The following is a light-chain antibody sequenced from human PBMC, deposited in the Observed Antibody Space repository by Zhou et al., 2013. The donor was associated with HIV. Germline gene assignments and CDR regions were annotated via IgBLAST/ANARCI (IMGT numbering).Light chain of an antibody. Sequence: DVQVTQSPPTLSASVGDRVTITCRASQFISNWLAWYQHKPGKAPKLLIYKASSLQSGVPSRFRGSGFGTDFTLTISSLQPDDFATYYCQQYNSYSRTFGQGTKVE. V-gene: IGKV1-5*03. CDR3: QQYNSYSRT. CDR2: KAS. CDR1: QFISNW. J-gene: IGKJ1*01.